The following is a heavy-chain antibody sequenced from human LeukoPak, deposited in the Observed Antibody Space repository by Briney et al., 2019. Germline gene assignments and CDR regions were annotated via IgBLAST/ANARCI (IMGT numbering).Heavy chain of an antibody. V-gene: IGHV5-51*01. D-gene: IGHD3-10*01. CDR1: GYRFSTYW. CDR3: ARESGDGDFFDY. J-gene: IGHJ4*02. CDR2: IYPADSDT. Sequence: GESLKISCKGSGYRFSTYWIAWVRQMPGKGLEWMGLIYPADSDTRYSPSFQGQVTISVDKSISTAYLQWSSLKASDTAMYYCARESGDGDFFDYWGQGTLVTASS.